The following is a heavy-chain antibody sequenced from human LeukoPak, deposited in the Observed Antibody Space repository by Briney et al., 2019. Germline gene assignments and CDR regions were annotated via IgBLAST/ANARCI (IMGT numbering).Heavy chain of an antibody. J-gene: IGHJ4*02. CDR3: ARARPDIVVVPATNRFDY. Sequence: SETLSLTCTVSGGSISSGGYYWSWIRQHPGKGLEWIGYIYYSGSTYYNPSLKSRVTISVDPSKNQFSLKLSSVTAADTAVYYCARARPDIVVVPATNRFDYWGQGTLVTVSS. CDR2: IYYSGST. CDR1: GGSISSGGYY. D-gene: IGHD2-2*01. V-gene: IGHV4-31*03.